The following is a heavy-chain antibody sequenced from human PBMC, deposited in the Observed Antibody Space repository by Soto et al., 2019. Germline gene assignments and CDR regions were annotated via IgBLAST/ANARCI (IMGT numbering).Heavy chain of an antibody. CDR2: ISGSGGST. V-gene: IGHV3-23*01. CDR1: GFTFSNYA. Sequence: LRLSCAGSGFTFSNYAMSWVRQAPGKGLAWVSAISGSGGSTYYADSVKGRFTISRDNSKNTLYLQMNSLRAEDTALYYCAKVPVGATGRFDYWGQGTLVTVSS. J-gene: IGHJ4*02. D-gene: IGHD1-26*01. CDR3: AKVPVGATGRFDY.